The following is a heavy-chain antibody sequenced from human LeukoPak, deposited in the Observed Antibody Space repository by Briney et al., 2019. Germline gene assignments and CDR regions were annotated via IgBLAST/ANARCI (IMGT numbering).Heavy chain of an antibody. Sequence: SETLSLTCTVSGGSISSSSYYWGWIRQPPGKGLEWIGSIYYSGSTYYNPSLKSRVTISVDTSKNQFSLKLSSVTAADTAVYYCASAAPRNYYDSSGYDYWGQGTLVTVSS. CDR1: GGSISSSSYY. CDR2: IYYSGST. D-gene: IGHD3-22*01. CDR3: ASAAPRNYYDSSGYDY. J-gene: IGHJ4*02. V-gene: IGHV4-39*07.